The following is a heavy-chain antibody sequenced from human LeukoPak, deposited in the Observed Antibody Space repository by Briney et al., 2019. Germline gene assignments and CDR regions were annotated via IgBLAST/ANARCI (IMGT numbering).Heavy chain of an antibody. J-gene: IGHJ4*02. CDR2: IYYSGST. V-gene: IGHV4-59*01. D-gene: IGHD1-26*01. Sequence: PSETLSLTCTVSGGSISSYYWSWIRQPPGKGLEWIGYIYYSGSTNYNPSLESRVTISVDTSKNQFSLKLSSVTAADTAVYYCARGGGIVGATYDYWGQGTLVTVSS. CDR3: ARGGGIVGATYDY. CDR1: GGSISSYY.